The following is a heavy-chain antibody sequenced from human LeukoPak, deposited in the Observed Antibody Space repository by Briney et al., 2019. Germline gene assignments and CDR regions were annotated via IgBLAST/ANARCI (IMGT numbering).Heavy chain of an antibody. CDR2: ISSSSSNI. Sequence: GGSLRLSCAASGXTFSIYSMNWVRQAPGKGLEWVSSISSSSSNIYYADSVKGRFTISRDNAKNSLYLQMNSLRAEDTAVYYCASHYGSGYYGMDVWGQGTTVTVSS. CDR3: ASHYGSGYYGMDV. V-gene: IGHV3-21*06. CDR1: GXTFSIYS. D-gene: IGHD3-10*01. J-gene: IGHJ6*02.